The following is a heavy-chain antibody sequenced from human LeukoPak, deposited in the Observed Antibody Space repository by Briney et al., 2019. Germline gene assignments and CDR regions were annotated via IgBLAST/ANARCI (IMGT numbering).Heavy chain of an antibody. V-gene: IGHV4-59*01. CDR2: IYYSGTT. D-gene: IGHD3-22*01. Sequence: SETLSLTCTISGASIDSYYWSWIRQPPGKGLEWIGYIYYSGTTNYNPSLKRRVTISVDTSKNQFSLKLSSVTAADTAVYYCARRDSSLSWGQGTLVTVSS. CDR1: GASIDSYY. CDR3: ARRDSSLS. J-gene: IGHJ4*02.